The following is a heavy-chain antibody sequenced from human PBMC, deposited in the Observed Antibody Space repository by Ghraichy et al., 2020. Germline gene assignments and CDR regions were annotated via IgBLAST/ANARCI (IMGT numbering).Heavy chain of an antibody. CDR2: IYHSGTT. V-gene: IGHV4-61*01. CDR1: GGSVTTGTYY. Sequence: LSLTCTVSGGSVTTGTYYWSWIRQPPGKGLEWIGYIYHSGTTNYNSSLTSRVTISIDTSKNQFSLRLTSVTAADTAVYYCARTNPGLTTALAYYYGMDIWGKGTTVTVAS. J-gene: IGHJ6*04. D-gene: IGHD4-11*01. CDR3: ARTNPGLTTALAYYYGMDI.